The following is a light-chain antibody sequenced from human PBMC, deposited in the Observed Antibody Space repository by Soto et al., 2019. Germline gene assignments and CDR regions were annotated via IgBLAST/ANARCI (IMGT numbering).Light chain of an antibody. Sequence: DIQMTQSPSTLSASVGDRVTITCRASQSISSWLAWYQQKPGKAPKLLIYKASSLESEVPSRFRGSGSGTEFTLTISSLQPDDFATYYCQQYNSYSYTFGQGNKLDIK. CDR3: QQYNSYSYT. V-gene: IGKV1-5*03. CDR2: KAS. CDR1: QSISSW. J-gene: IGKJ2*01.